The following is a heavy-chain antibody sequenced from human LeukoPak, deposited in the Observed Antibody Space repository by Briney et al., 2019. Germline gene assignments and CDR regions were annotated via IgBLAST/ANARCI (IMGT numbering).Heavy chain of an antibody. CDR2: IKTDGTTT. CDR3: AKDLGITMVRGVIPYYYYGMDV. J-gene: IGHJ6*02. CDR1: EITFSTYW. Sequence: AGGSLRLSCAASEITFSTYWMHWVRQAPGKGLLWVSRIKTDGTTTYYADSVKGRFTVSRDNAKNRLYLQMNSLRAEDTAVYYCAKDLGITMVRGVIPYYYYGMDVWGQGTTVTVSS. D-gene: IGHD3-10*01. V-gene: IGHV3-74*01.